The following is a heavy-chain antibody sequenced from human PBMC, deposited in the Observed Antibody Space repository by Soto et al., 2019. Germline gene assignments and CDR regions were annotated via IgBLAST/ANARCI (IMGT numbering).Heavy chain of an antibody. J-gene: IGHJ4*02. CDR3: ARHTPAISISDH. D-gene: IGHD2-15*01. Sequence: SETLSLTCTVSGGSISSYYWGWIRQPPGKGLEWIGSIYYSGSTYYNPSLKSRVTISVDTSKNQFSLKLSSVTVADTAVYYCARHTPAISISDHWGQGTLVTVS. V-gene: IGHV4-39*01. CDR2: IYYSGST. CDR1: GGSISSYY.